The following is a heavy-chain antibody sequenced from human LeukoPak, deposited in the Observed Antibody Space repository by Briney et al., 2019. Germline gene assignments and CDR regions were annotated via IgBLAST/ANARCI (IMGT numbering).Heavy chain of an antibody. Sequence: GGSLRLSCAASGFTFSSYSMNWVRQAPGKGLEWASSISSRSSYIYYTDSVKGRFTISRDNAKNSLHLQMNSLRAEDTALYYCARGSTGGYSGYDATRKYFDYWGQGTLDTVSS. CDR3: ARGSTGGYSGYDATRKYFDY. D-gene: IGHD5-12*01. CDR1: GFTFSSYS. V-gene: IGHV3-21*01. CDR2: ISSRSSYI. J-gene: IGHJ4*02.